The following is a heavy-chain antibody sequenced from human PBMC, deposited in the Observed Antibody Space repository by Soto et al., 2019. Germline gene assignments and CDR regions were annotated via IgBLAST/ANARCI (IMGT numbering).Heavy chain of an antibody. V-gene: IGHV3-23*01. J-gene: IGHJ5*02. D-gene: IGHD6-19*01. CDR1: GFTFSSYA. CDR3: AKDRGAGGRFSGIAVAGIPS. Sequence: EVQLLESGGGLVQPGGSLRLSCAASGFTFSSYAMSWVRQTPGKGLEWVSGISGGGGNTYYADSVTGRFTISRDNSRNTVYLQMNSLRAADTAIYYCAKDRGAGGRFSGIAVAGIPSWGQGTLVTVCS. CDR2: ISGGGGNT.